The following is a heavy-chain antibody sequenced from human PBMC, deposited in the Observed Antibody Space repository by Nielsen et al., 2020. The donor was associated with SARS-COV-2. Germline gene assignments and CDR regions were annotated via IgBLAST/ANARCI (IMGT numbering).Heavy chain of an antibody. V-gene: IGHV1-69*04. CDR3: ARLNDYSNYAYFDY. CDR1: GGTFSSYA. D-gene: IGHD4-11*01. J-gene: IGHJ4*02. CDR2: IIPILGIA. Sequence: SVKVSCKASGGTFSSYAISWVRQAPGQGLEWTGRIIPILGIANYAQKFQGRVTITADESTSTAYMELSSLRSEDTAVYYCARLNDYSNYAYFDYWGQGTLVTVSS.